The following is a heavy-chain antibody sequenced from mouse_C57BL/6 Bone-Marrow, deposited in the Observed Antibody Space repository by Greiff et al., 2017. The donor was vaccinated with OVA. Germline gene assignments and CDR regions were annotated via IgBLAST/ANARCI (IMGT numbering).Heavy chain of an antibody. CDR1: GYTFTGYW. V-gene: IGHV1-9*01. CDR3: AKGVITTVVATGNYAMDY. J-gene: IGHJ4*01. D-gene: IGHD1-1*01. CDR2: ILPGSGST. Sequence: QVQLQQSGAELMKPGASVKLSCKATGYTFTGYWIEWVKQRPGHGLEWIGEILPGSGSTNYNEKLKGKATFTADTSSNTAYMQLSSLTTEDSAIYYCAKGVITTVVATGNYAMDYWGQGTSVTVSS.